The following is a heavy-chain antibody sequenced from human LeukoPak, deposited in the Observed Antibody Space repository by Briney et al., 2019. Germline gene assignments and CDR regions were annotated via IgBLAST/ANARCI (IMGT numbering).Heavy chain of an antibody. Sequence: GGSLRLSCTASGFTVSSNYMSWVRQAPGKGLEWVSVIYSGGSTYYADSVKGRFTISRDNSKNTLYLQMNSLRAEDTAVYYCAREAAAAAFDIWGQGTMVTVSS. CDR2: IYSGGST. CDR3: AREAAAAAFDI. J-gene: IGHJ3*02. V-gene: IGHV3-53*01. CDR1: GFTVSSNY. D-gene: IGHD6-13*01.